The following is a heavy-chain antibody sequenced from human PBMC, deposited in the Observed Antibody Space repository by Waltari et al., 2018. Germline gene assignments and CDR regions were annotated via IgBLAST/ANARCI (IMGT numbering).Heavy chain of an antibody. D-gene: IGHD4-17*01. Sequence: QVQLVQSGAEVKKPGSSVKVSCKASGGTFSSYAISWVRQAPGQRVEWMGGLGPILGIANDAQEFEGRVTITADESTSTAYMELSSLRSEDTAVYYCACARGLGDYFWFDPWGQGTLVTVSS. J-gene: IGHJ5*02. V-gene: IGHV1-69*04. CDR1: GGTFSSYA. CDR2: LGPILGIA. CDR3: ACARGLGDYFWFDP.